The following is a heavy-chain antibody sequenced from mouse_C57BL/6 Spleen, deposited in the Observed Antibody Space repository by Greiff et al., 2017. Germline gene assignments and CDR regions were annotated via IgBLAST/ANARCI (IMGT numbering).Heavy chain of an antibody. V-gene: IGHV1-64*01. D-gene: IGHD4-1*01. CDR3: ARVGLGQDYAMDY. Sequence: VQLQQPGAVLVKPGASVKLSCKASGYTFTSYWMHWVKQRPGQGLEWIGTIHTNSGSTTYNEKFKSKATLTVDKSSSTAYMQLSSLTSENSAVYYCARVGLGQDYAMDYWGKGTSVTVSS. J-gene: IGHJ4*01. CDR2: IHTNSGST. CDR1: GYTFTSYW.